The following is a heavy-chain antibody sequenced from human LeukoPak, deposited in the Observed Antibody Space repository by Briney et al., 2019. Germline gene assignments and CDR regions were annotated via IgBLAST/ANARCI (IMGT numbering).Heavy chain of an antibody. D-gene: IGHD3-9*01. Sequence: GGSLRLSCAASGFTFSSYGMHWVRQAPGKGLEWVAVIWYDGSNKYYADSVKGRFTISRDNSKNTLYLQMNSLRAEDTAVYYCAKTPGLWDHDWVDYWGQGTLVTVSS. V-gene: IGHV3-33*06. CDR2: IWYDGSNK. J-gene: IGHJ4*02. CDR1: GFTFSSYG. CDR3: AKTPGLWDHDWVDY.